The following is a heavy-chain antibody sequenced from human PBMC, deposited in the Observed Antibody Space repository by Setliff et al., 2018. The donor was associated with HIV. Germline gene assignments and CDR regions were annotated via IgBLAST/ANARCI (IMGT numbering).Heavy chain of an antibody. CDR1: GGSISSSHYY. CDR2: VHYSGST. D-gene: IGHD3-3*01. Sequence: SETLSLTCTVSGGSISSSHYYWGWIRQPPGKGLEWIGSVHYSGSTYYNPSLKSRGTISADTSKNQFSLKLSSVTAADTAVYYCAGSWSGYTHAYFDYWGQGTLVTVSS. V-gene: IGHV4-39*01. CDR3: AGSWSGYTHAYFDY. J-gene: IGHJ4*02.